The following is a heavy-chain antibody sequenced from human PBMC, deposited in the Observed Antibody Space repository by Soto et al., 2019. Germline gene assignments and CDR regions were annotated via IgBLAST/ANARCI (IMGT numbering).Heavy chain of an antibody. J-gene: IGHJ6*03. CDR1: GGSFSGYQ. Sequence: QVQLQQWGAGLLKPSETLSLTCAVYGGSFSGYQWSWIRQTPGKGLEWIGEINDSGNINYNPSLKSRVSICVDTAKKQISLKLSSVTAADTAVYYCARGLILWFGELSRRGGYYYYMDVWGKGTTVTVSS. V-gene: IGHV4-34*01. D-gene: IGHD3-10*01. CDR2: INDSGNI. CDR3: ARGLILWFGELSRRGGYYYYMDV.